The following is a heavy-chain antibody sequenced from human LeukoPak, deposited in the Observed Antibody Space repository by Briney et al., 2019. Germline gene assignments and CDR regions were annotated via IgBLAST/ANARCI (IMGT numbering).Heavy chain of an antibody. J-gene: IGHJ4*02. D-gene: IGHD3-22*01. V-gene: IGHV5-51*01. CDR1: GYSFTSYW. CDR3: ARSLRRSGDYLYSNY. CDR2: IYPGDSDT. Sequence: GESLKISCKGSGYSFTSYWIGWVRQMPGKGLEWMGIIYPGDSDTRYSPSFQGQVTISADKSISIAYLQWSSLKASDTATYYCARSLRRSGDYLYSNYRGQGTLVTVSS.